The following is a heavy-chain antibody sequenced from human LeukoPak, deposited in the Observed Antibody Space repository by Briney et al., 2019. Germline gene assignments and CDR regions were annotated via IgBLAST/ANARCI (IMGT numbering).Heavy chain of an antibody. CDR1: GFTFSSYA. CDR2: ISGSGGST. Sequence: GGSLRLSCAASGFTFSSYAMSWVRQAPGKGLEWVSAISGSGGSTYYADSVKGRFTISRDNSKNTLYLQMNSLRAEDTAVYYCVKDHRAYGDYDIPFDYWGQGTLVTVSS. D-gene: IGHD4-17*01. J-gene: IGHJ4*02. V-gene: IGHV3-23*01. CDR3: VKDHRAYGDYDIPFDY.